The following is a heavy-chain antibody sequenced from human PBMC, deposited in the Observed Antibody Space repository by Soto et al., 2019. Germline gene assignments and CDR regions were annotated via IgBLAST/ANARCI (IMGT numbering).Heavy chain of an antibody. D-gene: IGHD1-1*01. V-gene: IGHV3-74*01. Sequence: GGSLRLSCAASGFTFGPFWMHWVRQAPGKGLVWLSHINSDGSTIVYADSVKGRFTISRDNAKNKLYLQMNSLRVEDTGMYYCARDPGDRNGAIVWGQGTTVTVSS. CDR2: INSDGSTI. J-gene: IGHJ6*02. CDR3: ARDPGDRNGAIV. CDR1: GFTFGPFW.